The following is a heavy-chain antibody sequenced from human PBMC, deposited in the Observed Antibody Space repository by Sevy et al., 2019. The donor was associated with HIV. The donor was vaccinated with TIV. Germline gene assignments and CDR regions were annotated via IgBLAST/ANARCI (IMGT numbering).Heavy chain of an antibody. V-gene: IGHV3-53*01. CDR3: ARKTYYYDSSGYYPGGFDY. D-gene: IGHD3-22*01. CDR2: IYSGGST. J-gene: IGHJ4*02. Sequence: GGSLRLSCAASGFTVSSNYMSWVRQAPGKGLEWVSVIYSGGSTYYADSVKGRFTISRDNSKNTPYLQMNSLRAEDTAVYYCARKTYYYDSSGYYPGGFDYWGQGTLVTVSS. CDR1: GFTVSSNY.